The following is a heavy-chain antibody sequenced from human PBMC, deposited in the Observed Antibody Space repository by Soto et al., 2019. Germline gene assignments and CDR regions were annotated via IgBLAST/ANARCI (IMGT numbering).Heavy chain of an antibody. CDR1: GGTFSSHA. Sequence: QVQLVQSGAEVKEPGSSVKVSCKASGGTFSSHAISWVRQAPGQGLEWMGGVTPLFGMANYAQKVQGRVTITADKFAATAYMELTSLTSEDTAVYYCARGDDFDYYYGVDVWGQGTTVTVSS. CDR2: VTPLFGMA. D-gene: IGHD3-16*01. V-gene: IGHV1-69*17. CDR3: ARGDDFDYYYGVDV. J-gene: IGHJ6*02.